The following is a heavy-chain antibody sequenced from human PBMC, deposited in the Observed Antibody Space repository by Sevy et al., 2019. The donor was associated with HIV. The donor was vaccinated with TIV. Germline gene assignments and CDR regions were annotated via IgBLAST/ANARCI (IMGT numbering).Heavy chain of an antibody. J-gene: IGHJ4*02. CDR3: ATHAGIAAAGRVFDY. CDR2: IRNKADSYTT. D-gene: IGHD6-13*01. CDR1: GFTFSDHY. V-gene: IGHV3-72*01. Sequence: SLRLSCAASGFTFSDHYMEWVRQAPGKGLEWVGRIRNKADSYTTEYATSVKGRFTISRDDSKNSLYLLMNSLKTEDTAVYYCATHAGIAAAGRVFDYWGQRTLVTVSS.